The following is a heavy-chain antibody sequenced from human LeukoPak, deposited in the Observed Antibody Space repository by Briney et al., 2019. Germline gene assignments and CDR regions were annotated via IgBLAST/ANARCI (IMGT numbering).Heavy chain of an antibody. D-gene: IGHD3-10*01. V-gene: IGHV3-23*01. Sequence: RTGGSLRLSCAASGFTFSSYAMSWVRQAPGKGLEWVSAISGSCGSTYYADSVKGRFTISRDNSKNTLYLQMTSLRAEDTAVYYCAKDTYYYGSGTDYWGQGTLVTVSS. J-gene: IGHJ4*02. CDR1: GFTFSSYA. CDR2: ISGSCGST. CDR3: AKDTYYYGSGTDY.